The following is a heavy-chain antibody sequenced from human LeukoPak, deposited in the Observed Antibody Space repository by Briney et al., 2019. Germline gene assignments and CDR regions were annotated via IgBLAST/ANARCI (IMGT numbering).Heavy chain of an antibody. J-gene: IGHJ5*02. CDR2: ITSKTDGGTT. CDR3: TTLQWALRS. CDR1: GFTFTNAW. Sequence: GGSLRLSCAASGFTFTNAWMTWVRQAPGKGLEWVGRITSKTDGGTTEYAAPVKGRFTISRDDSENTLYVQMNSLKTEDTAVYYCTTLQWALRSWGQGTLVTVSS. V-gene: IGHV3-15*01. D-gene: IGHD6-19*01.